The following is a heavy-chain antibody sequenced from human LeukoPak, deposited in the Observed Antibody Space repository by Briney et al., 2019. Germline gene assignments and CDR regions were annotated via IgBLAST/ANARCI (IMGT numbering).Heavy chain of an antibody. J-gene: IGHJ4*02. D-gene: IGHD3-22*01. CDR2: IKQDGSGK. V-gene: IGHV3-7*01. CDR3: ATYDSSGYNFDY. Sequence: GGSLRLSCAASGFTFSSYWMSWVRQAPGKGLEWVANIKQDGSGKYYVDSVKGRFTISRDNAKNSLYLQMNSLRAEDTAVYYCATYDSSGYNFDYWGQGTLVTVSS. CDR1: GFTFSSYW.